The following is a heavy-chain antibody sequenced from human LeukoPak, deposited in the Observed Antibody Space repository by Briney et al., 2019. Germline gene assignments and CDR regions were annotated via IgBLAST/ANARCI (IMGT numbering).Heavy chain of an antibody. CDR2: ISSSGTTI. CDR3: ARTYYDSSGYYYVHFYFDY. Sequence: GGSLRLSCAASGFTFSSYQMNWVRQTPGKGPEWLSYISSSGTTIYYADSVKGRFTISRDNAKSSLFLQMNSLRAEDTALYYCARTYYDSSGYYYVHFYFDYWGQGALVTVSS. V-gene: IGHV3-48*03. J-gene: IGHJ4*02. D-gene: IGHD3-22*01. CDR1: GFTFSSYQ.